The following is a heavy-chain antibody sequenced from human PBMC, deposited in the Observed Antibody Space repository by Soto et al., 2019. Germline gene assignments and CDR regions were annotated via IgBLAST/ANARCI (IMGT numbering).Heavy chain of an antibody. CDR2: ISYDGSNK. CDR3: ARETHDYNYFDY. J-gene: IGHJ4*02. D-gene: IGHD4-4*01. Sequence: GESLKISCAASGFTFSSYAMHWVRQAPGKGLEWVAVISYDGSNKYYADSVKGRFTISRDNSKNTLYLQMNSLRAEDTAVYYCARETHDYNYFDYWGQGTLVTVSS. CDR1: GFTFSSYA. V-gene: IGHV3-30-3*01.